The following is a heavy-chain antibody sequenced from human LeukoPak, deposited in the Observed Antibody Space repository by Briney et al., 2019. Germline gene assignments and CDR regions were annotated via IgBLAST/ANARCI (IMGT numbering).Heavy chain of an antibody. D-gene: IGHD3-22*01. CDR3: ARGRVDSSGYYERYFDY. CDR1: GYTFTSYD. J-gene: IGHJ4*02. CDR2: MNPNSGNT. Sequence: ASVKVSCKASGYTFTSYDINWVRQATGQGLEWMGWMNPNSGNTGYAQKFQGRVTMTRNTSISTAYMELSSLRSEDTAVYYCARGRVDSSGYYERYFDYWGQGTLVTVSS. V-gene: IGHV1-8*01.